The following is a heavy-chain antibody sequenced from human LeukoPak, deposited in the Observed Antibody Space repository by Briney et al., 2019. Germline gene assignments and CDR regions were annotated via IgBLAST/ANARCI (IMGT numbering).Heavy chain of an antibody. Sequence: GGSLRLSCAASGFNFNIYGMNWVRQAPGKGLEWVSYIVGSSSNIYYADSVKGRFTISRDNAKNSLYLQMDSLRAEDTAVYYCATDSPETAAFDYWGQGTLATVSS. CDR3: ATDSPETAAFDY. CDR2: IVGSSSNI. V-gene: IGHV3-48*04. D-gene: IGHD1-1*01. J-gene: IGHJ4*02. CDR1: GFNFNIYG.